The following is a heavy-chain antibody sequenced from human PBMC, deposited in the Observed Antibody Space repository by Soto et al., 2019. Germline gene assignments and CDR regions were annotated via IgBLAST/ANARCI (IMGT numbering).Heavy chain of an antibody. J-gene: IGHJ6*02. D-gene: IGHD6-6*01. CDR1: GYKFTGYW. V-gene: IGHV5-51*01. Sequence: GEALQISCKGSGYKFTGYWIGWVRQMTGKGLEWMGIIYPGDSDTRYSPSFQGQVTISGDKSISTAYLQWNSLKASDTAMYSCASLIEALGTYFYSEMDVWGQGTTVTVSS. CDR3: ASLIEALGTYFYSEMDV. CDR2: IYPGDSDT.